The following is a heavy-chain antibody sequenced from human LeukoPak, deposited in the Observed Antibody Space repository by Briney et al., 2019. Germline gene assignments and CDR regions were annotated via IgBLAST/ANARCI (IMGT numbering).Heavy chain of an antibody. J-gene: IGHJ4*02. V-gene: IGHV1-8*01. CDR3: TRGSSGRRDN. CDR1: GYAFTSCD. D-gene: IGHD6-19*01. Sequence: ASVKVSCKASGYAFTSCDINWVRQATGQGLEWMGWMNPNSGNTGYGQSFQGRIAMTRDISIGTAYMELSNLTSEDTAIYYCTRGSSGRRDNWGQGTLVTVSA. CDR2: MNPNSGNT.